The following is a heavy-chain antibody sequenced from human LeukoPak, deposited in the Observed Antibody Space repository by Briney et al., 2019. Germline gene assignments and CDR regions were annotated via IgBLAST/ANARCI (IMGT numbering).Heavy chain of an antibody. J-gene: IGHJ4*02. CDR1: GFTFSSYA. V-gene: IGHV3-23*01. Sequence: GGSLRLSCAASGFTFSSYAMSWVRQAPGKGLEWVSSISGSGGSTYYADSVKGRFTISRDNSKNALSLQMNSLRAEDTAVYYCAKGHLSGYYYFDYWGQGTLATVSS. CDR3: AKGHLSGYYYFDY. CDR2: ISGSGGST. D-gene: IGHD3-9*01.